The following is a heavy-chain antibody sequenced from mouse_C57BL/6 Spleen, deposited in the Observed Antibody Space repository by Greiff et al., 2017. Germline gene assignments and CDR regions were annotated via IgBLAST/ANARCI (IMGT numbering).Heavy chain of an antibody. Sequence: QVQLQQPGAELVRPGSSVKLSCKASGYTFTSYWMDWVKQRPGQGLEWIGNIYPSDSETHYNQKFQDKATLTVDKSSSTAYMQLSSLTSEDSAVYSCERMGREFAYWGQGTLVTVSA. CDR2: IYPSDSET. CDR1: GYTFTSYW. CDR3: ERMGREFAY. J-gene: IGHJ3*01. V-gene: IGHV1-61*01.